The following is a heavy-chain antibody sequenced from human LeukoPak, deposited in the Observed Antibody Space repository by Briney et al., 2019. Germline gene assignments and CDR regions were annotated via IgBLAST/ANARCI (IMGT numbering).Heavy chain of an antibody. J-gene: IGHJ6*03. CDR1: GGSISSSSYY. CDR3: ARGKDDYDAPYYYYYMDV. D-gene: IGHD4-17*01. CDR2: IYYSGST. V-gene: IGHV4-39*07. Sequence: NPSETLSLTCTVSGGSISSSSYYWGWIRQPPGKGLEWIGSIYYSGSTYYNPSLKSRVTISVDTSKNQFSLKLSSVTAADTAVYYCARGKDDYDAPYYYYYMDVWGKGTTVTVSS.